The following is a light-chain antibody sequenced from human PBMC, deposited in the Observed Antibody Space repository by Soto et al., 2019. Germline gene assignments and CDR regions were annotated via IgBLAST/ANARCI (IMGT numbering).Light chain of an antibody. Sequence: VRMTQSPCSLSAPTGDGVTITCRASQGISSYLAWYQQKPGKAPKLLIYAASTLQSGVPSRFSGSGSGTEFTLTIIRLQSEAFTVYSCLQYQNLWAFGQGTKVDIK. J-gene: IGKJ1*01. CDR1: QGISSY. CDR3: LQYQNLWA. CDR2: AAS. V-gene: IGKV1-8*01.